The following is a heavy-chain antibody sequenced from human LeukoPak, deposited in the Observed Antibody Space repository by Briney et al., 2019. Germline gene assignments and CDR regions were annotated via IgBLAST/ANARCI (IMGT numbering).Heavy chain of an antibody. Sequence: PGRSLRLSCVAPGVTFSGYAMHWVRQAPGRGLEWVAFLSCDGDHKDYVDFVRGRFTTSRDNFTNTRYLQMNRLREVDTAVYNCAKVKGFPQRNGYFQYWGQGTLVTVSS. CDR2: LSCDGDHK. J-gene: IGHJ1*01. D-gene: IGHD2-15*01. CDR1: GVTFSGYA. CDR3: AKVKGFPQRNGYFQY. V-gene: IGHV3-30*04.